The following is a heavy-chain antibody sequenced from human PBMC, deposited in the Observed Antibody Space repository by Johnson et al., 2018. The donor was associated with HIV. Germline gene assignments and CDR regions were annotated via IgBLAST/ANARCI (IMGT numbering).Heavy chain of an antibody. CDR3: ARVILDYGGNPRSNAFDI. CDR1: GLTFSNAW. V-gene: IGHV3-15*01. D-gene: IGHD4-23*01. J-gene: IGHJ3*02. CDR2: IKSEADGGTT. Sequence: VQLVESGGGLVKPGGSLRLSCAASGLTFSNAWMSWVRQAPGKGLEWVGRIKSEADGGTTDYAAPVKGKFIISRDDSKTTLYLQINSLRAEDTAVYYCARVILDYGGNPRSNAFDIWGQGTMVTVSS.